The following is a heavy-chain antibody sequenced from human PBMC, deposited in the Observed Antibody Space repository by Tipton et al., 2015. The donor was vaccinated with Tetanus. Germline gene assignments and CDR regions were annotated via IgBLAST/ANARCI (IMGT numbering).Heavy chain of an antibody. J-gene: IGHJ6*03. CDR3: ARLTCSSPSCYYYYYYYVDV. D-gene: IGHD2-2*01. Sequence: RSLRLSCSVSGDSIRSEDYYWGWIRQSPGKGLEWLGYIYYSGSTYNNPSLKSRVSISLDASKNQFSLSLNSVTAADPATYYCARLTCSSPSCYYYYYYYVDVWGTGTAVAVSS. V-gene: IGHV4-30-4*01. CDR2: IYYSGST. CDR1: GDSIRSEDYY.